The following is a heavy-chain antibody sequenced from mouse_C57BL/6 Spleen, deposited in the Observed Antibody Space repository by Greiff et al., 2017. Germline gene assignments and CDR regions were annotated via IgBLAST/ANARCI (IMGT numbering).Heavy chain of an antibody. CDR3: ASCPLYYYGSSLYAMDY. CDR1: GYSITSDY. CDR2: ISYSGST. Sequence: EVKLQESGPGLAKPSQTLSLTCSVTGYSITSDYWTWIRKFPGNKLEYMGYISYSGSTYYNPSLKSRISITRDTSKNQYYLQLNSVTTEDTATYYCASCPLYYYGSSLYAMDYWGQGTSVTVSS. J-gene: IGHJ4*01. D-gene: IGHD1-1*01. V-gene: IGHV3-8*01.